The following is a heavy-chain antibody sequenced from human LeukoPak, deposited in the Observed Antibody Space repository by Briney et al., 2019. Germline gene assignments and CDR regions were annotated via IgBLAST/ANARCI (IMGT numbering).Heavy chain of an antibody. Sequence: GGSLRLSCAASGFTFSSYSMNWVRQAPGKGLEWVSSISSSSSYIYYADSVKGRITISRDNAKNSLYLQMNSLRAEDTAVYYCARYGGNSGPFDYWGQGTLVTVSS. J-gene: IGHJ4*02. D-gene: IGHD4-23*01. CDR3: ARYGGNSGPFDY. CDR1: GFTFSSYS. CDR2: ISSSSSYI. V-gene: IGHV3-21*01.